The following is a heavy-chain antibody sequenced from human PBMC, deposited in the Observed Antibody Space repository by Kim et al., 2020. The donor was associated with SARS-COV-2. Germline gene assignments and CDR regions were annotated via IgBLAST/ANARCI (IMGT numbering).Heavy chain of an antibody. CDR2: VYQTWST. CDR3: ARSGRGFDFLTGYSPLDY. CDR1: GGSISDFY. D-gene: IGHD3-9*01. Sequence: SETLSLTCSVSGGSISDFYWSWIRQSPGKGLEWIGYVYQTWSTNYNPSLKGRVTMALDTSKNQVSMQLTSVTAADTAMYFCARSGRGFDFLTGYSPLDYWGQRTLVTVSS. J-gene: IGHJ4*02. V-gene: IGHV4-59*12.